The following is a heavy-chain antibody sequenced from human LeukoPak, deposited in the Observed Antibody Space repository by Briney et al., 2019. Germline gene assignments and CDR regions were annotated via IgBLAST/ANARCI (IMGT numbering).Heavy chain of an antibody. Sequence: KPSETLSLTCTVFGGSIRSYYWSWIRQPPGKGLEWIGYIFYSGTANYNPSLKSRVTISIDTSKNQFSLNLTSVTAADTAVYYCARLGSYFDYWGQGTLVTVSS. CDR3: ARLGSYFDY. CDR1: GGSIRSYY. J-gene: IGHJ4*02. V-gene: IGHV4-59*08. CDR2: IFYSGTA.